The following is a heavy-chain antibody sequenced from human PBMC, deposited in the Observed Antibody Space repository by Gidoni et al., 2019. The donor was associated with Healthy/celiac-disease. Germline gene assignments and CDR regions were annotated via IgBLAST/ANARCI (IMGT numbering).Heavy chain of an antibody. CDR3: ARDGPVPHYYYYGMDV. CDR2: ISYDGSNK. J-gene: IGHJ6*02. Sequence: QVQLVESGGGVVQPGRSLRLSCAASGFTFSSYAMHWVRQAPGKGLDGVAVISYDGSNKYYADSVKGRFTISRDNSKNTLYLQMNSLRAEDTAVYYCARDGPVPHYYYYGMDVWGQGTTVTVSS. D-gene: IGHD2-2*01. CDR1: GFTFSSYA. V-gene: IGHV3-30*04.